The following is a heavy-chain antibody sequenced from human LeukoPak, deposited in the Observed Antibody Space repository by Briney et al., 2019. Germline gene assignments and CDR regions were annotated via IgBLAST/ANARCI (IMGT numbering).Heavy chain of an antibody. CDR2: IYPGDSDT. J-gene: IGHJ5*01. V-gene: IGHV5-51*01. CDR3: ARLSRPHILDTNWFDS. Sequence: GESLKISCKGSGYSLTSYWIGWVRQMPGKGLEWMGIIYPGDSDTRYSPSFQGQVIMSADKSISTAYLQWSGLKASDTAMYYCARLSRPHILDTNWFDSWGQGSLVTISS. CDR1: GYSLTSYW. D-gene: IGHD3-9*01.